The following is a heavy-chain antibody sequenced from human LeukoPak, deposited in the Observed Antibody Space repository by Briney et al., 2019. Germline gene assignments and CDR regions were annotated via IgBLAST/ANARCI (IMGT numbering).Heavy chain of an antibody. D-gene: IGHD1-26*01. CDR3: AKDLGRYRNNFFDY. CDR2: ISGSGGGT. J-gene: IGHJ4*02. CDR1: GFTFSSIA. Sequence: GGSLRLSCAASGFTFSSIAMSWVRQAPDKGLEWVSTISGSGGGTYYADSVKGRFTISRDDSKSTLYLQMNSLRADDTAVYYCAKDLGRYRNNFFDYWGQGNLVTVSS. V-gene: IGHV3-23*01.